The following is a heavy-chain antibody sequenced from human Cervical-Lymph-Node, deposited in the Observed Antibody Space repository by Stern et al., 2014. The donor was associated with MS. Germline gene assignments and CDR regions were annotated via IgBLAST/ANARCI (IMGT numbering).Heavy chain of an antibody. D-gene: IGHD1-1*01. CDR2: ISYSGST. CDR3: ARQGGRYSPKN. Sequence: VQLQESGPGLVKPSETLSLTCTVSGGSISSSGFYWGWIRQPPGKGLVWIATISYSGSTYYNSSLTSRVTMSADPPQNKFSLMQSSVTAADTAVYYCARQGGRYSPKNWGQGTLVTVSS. V-gene: IGHV4-39*01. J-gene: IGHJ4*02. CDR1: GGSISSSGFY.